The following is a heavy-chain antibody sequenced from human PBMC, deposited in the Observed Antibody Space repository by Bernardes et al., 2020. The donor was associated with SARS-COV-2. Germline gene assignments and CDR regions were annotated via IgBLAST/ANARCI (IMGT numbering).Heavy chain of an antibody. J-gene: IGHJ4*02. Sequence: GSLRLSCSASGFTSSNAWLTLVRQAPGKGLEWVGRIKSKTSGGTIDYAASVKGRFTIPRDDSKNTVYLQMNSLKTEDTAVYYCTTPVTTYPNDYWGQGTLGTVSS. V-gene: IGHV3-15*01. CDR2: IKSKTSGGTI. CDR1: GFTSSNAW. D-gene: IGHD4-4*01. CDR3: TTPVTTYPNDY.